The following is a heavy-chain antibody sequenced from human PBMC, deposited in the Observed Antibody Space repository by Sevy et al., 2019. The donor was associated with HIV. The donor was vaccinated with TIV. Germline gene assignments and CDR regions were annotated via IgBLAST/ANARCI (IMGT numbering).Heavy chain of an antibody. V-gene: IGHV4-31*03. Sequence: SETLSLTCSVSGAFISSATYYWTWIRQHPGKGLEWIGDISYSGSTYLNPSLKSRVTISLDTSKNQFSLKVSSVTAADTAISNCASRAYSGYDLGSKAGAFDYWGQGTLVTVSS. J-gene: IGHJ4*02. D-gene: IGHD5-12*01. CDR1: GAFISSATYY. CDR3: ASRAYSGYDLGSKAGAFDY. CDR2: ISYSGST.